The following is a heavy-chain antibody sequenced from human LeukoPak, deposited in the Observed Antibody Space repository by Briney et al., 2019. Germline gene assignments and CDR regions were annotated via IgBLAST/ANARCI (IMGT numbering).Heavy chain of an antibody. Sequence: SETLSLTCAVSGGSISSGGYSWSWIWQPPGKGLEWIGYIYHSGSTYYNPSLKSRVTISVDRSKNQFSLKLSSVTAADTAVYYCAGLVVGVAARAYYYGMDVWGQGTTVTVSS. V-gene: IGHV4-30-2*01. CDR3: AGLVVGVAARAYYYGMDV. D-gene: IGHD2-15*01. CDR2: IYHSGST. J-gene: IGHJ6*02. CDR1: GGSISSGGYS.